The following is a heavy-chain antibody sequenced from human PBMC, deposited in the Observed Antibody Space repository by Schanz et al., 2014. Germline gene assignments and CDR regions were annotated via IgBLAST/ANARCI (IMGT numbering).Heavy chain of an antibody. Sequence: QVQLVESGGGVVQPGRSLRLSCAASGFTFSSYGMHWVRQAPGKGLVWVTYIRYDGINKYYADSVRGRFTISRDDSKNTLYLQMNSLRPEDTAVYYCAKEDRNHNSDYVYWGQGTLVTVSS. CDR3: AKEDRNHNSDYVY. V-gene: IGHV3-30*02. J-gene: IGHJ4*02. CDR1: GFTFSSYG. D-gene: IGHD3-22*01. CDR2: IRYDGINK.